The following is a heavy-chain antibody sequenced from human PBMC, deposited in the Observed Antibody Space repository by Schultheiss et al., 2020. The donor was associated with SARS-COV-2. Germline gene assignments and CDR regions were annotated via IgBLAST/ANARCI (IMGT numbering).Heavy chain of an antibody. CDR1: GFTFSSYG. CDR2: IWYDGSNK. CDR3: ARGSIAVAGTGGDYYYYYGMDV. Sequence: GGSLRLSCAASGFTFSSYGMHWVRQAPGKGLEWVAVIWYDGSNKYYADSVKGRFTISRDNSKNTLYLQMNSLRAEDTAVYYCARGSIAVAGTGGDYYYYYGMDVWGQGTTVTVSS. J-gene: IGHJ6*02. D-gene: IGHD6-19*01. V-gene: IGHV3-33*01.